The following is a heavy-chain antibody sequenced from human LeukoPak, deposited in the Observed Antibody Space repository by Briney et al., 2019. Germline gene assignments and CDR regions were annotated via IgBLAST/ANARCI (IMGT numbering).Heavy chain of an antibody. Sequence: SQTLSLTCTVSGGSISSGGYYWSWIRQHPGKGLEWIAYIYYTGSTYYSPSLKSRLTISVDTSKNHFSLRLGSMTAADTAVYYCARVPSVIDAFDIWGQGTMVTVSS. V-gene: IGHV4-31*03. J-gene: IGHJ3*02. CDR1: GGSISSGGYY. CDR3: ARVPSVIDAFDI. D-gene: IGHD2-21*01. CDR2: IYYTGST.